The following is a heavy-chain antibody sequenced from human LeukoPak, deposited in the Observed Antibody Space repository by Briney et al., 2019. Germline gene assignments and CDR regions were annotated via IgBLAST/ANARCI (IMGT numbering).Heavy chain of an antibody. CDR2: ISAYNGNT. V-gene: IGHV1-18*01. CDR3: ARLSGTRSAATLWDYYYYYMDV. Sequence: GASVKVSCKAFGYTFSRYGISWVRQAPGQGLEWMGWISAYNGNTNYAQKLQGRVTMTTDTSTSTAYMELRSLRSDDTAVYYCARLSGTRSAATLWDYYYYYMDVWGKGTTVTVSS. J-gene: IGHJ6*03. CDR1: GYTFSRYG. D-gene: IGHD1-26*01.